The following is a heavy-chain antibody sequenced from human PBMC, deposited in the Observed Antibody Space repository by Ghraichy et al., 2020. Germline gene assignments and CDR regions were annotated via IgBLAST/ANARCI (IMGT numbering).Heavy chain of an antibody. CDR3: AIGLSSLQYGMDV. J-gene: IGHJ6*02. Sequence: GGSLRLSCAASGFDFDRHSMSWVRQAPGKGLEWVSYISARSSVIFYADSVKGRFTISRDNDRESLYLQMNSLRDEDTAVYYCAIGLSSLQYGMDVWGQGTTVIVSS. V-gene: IGHV3-48*02. CDR2: ISARSSVI. CDR1: GFDFDRHS.